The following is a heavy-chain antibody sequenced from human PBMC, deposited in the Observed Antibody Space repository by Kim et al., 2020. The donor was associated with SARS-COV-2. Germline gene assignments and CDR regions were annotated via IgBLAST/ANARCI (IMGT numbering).Heavy chain of an antibody. CDR3: ARGYSGSYYSLVY. CDR1: GYTFTSYA. Sequence: ASVKVSCKASGYTFTSYAMHWVRQAPGQRLEWMGWINAGNGNTKYSQKFQGRVTITRDTSASTAYMELSSLRSEDTAVYYCARGYSGSYYSLVYWGQGTLVTVSS. V-gene: IGHV1-3*01. J-gene: IGHJ4*02. CDR2: INAGNGNT. D-gene: IGHD1-26*01.